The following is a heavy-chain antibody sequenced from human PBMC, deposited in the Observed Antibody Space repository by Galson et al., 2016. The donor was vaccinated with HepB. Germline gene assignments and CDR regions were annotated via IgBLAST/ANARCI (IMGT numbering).Heavy chain of an antibody. CDR1: GFTSTNCA. CDR3: ARGGIGGSDNWFDP. D-gene: IGHD3-16*01. J-gene: IGHJ5*02. CDR2: IVVGSGNT. Sequence: SVKVSCRASGFTSTNCAVQWVRQARGQRPESIGWIVVGSGNTNYTPKFRGRVTLSRDMSTTTAYMELSSLTSEDTAVYYCARGGIGGSDNWFDPWGQGTLGTVSS. V-gene: IGHV1-58*01.